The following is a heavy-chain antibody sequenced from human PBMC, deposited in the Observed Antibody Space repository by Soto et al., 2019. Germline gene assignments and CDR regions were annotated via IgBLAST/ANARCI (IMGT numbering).Heavy chain of an antibody. CDR3: ARARVSGPYYYYYGMDV. Sequence: RASVKVSCKTSGGTFSSYAISWVRQAPGQGLEWMGGIIPIFGTANYAQKFQGRVTITADKSTSTAYMELSSLRSEDTAVYYCARARVSGPYYYYYGMDVWGQGTTVTVSS. CDR2: IIPIFGTA. J-gene: IGHJ6*02. V-gene: IGHV1-69*06. D-gene: IGHD2-8*01. CDR1: GGTFSSYA.